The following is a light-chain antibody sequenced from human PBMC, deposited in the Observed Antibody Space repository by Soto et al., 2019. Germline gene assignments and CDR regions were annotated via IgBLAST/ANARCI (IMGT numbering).Light chain of an antibody. CDR3: NSYAGSKSFGV. V-gene: IGLV2-8*01. J-gene: IGLJ3*02. CDR2: EVT. Sequence: QSVLTQPPSASGSPGQSVTISCTGTSSDVGAYNYVSWYQQHPGKAPKLIIYEVTKRPSGVPDRFSGSKSGNTASLTVSGLQAEDEADYYCNSYAGSKSFGVFGGGTKLTVL. CDR1: SSDVGAYNY.